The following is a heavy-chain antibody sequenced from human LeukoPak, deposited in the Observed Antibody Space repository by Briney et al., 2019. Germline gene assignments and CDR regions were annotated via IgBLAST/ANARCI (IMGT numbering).Heavy chain of an antibody. J-gene: IGHJ1*01. CDR1: GFTFSSYS. CDR3: ARPDIVVVVAAAIQH. V-gene: IGHV3-21*01. CDR2: ISSSSSYI. Sequence: GGSLRLSCAASGFTFSSYSMDWVRQAPGKGREWVSSISSSSSYIYYADSVKGRFTISRDNAKNSLYLQMNSLRAEATAVYYCARPDIVVVVAAAIQHWGQGTLVTVSS. D-gene: IGHD2-15*01.